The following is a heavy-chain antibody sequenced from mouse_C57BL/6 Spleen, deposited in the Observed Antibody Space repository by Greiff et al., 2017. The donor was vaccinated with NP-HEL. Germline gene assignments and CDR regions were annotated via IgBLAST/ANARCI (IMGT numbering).Heavy chain of an antibody. Sequence: VKLMESGPELVKPGASVKISCKASGYAFSSSWMNWVKQRPGKGLEWIGRIFPGGGDTNYNGKFKGKATLTADKSSSTAYMQLSSLTSEDSAVYFCARSHLLWSTRGFAYWGQGTLVTVSA. D-gene: IGHD2-1*01. V-gene: IGHV1-82*01. CDR1: GYAFSSSW. CDR3: ARSHLLWSTRGFAY. J-gene: IGHJ3*01. CDR2: IFPGGGDT.